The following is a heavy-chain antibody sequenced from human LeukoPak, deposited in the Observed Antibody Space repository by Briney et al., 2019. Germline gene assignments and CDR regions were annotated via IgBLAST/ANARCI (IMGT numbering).Heavy chain of an antibody. CDR2: ISSSGSTI. V-gene: IGHV3-48*03. CDR1: GFTFSSYE. Sequence: PGGSLRLSCAASGFTFSSYEMNWVRPAPGKGLEWVSYISSSGSTIYYAASVKGRFTISRDNAKNSLYLQMNSLRAEDTAVYYCAELGITMIGGVWGKGTTVTISS. D-gene: IGHD3-10*02. CDR3: AELGITMIGGV. J-gene: IGHJ6*04.